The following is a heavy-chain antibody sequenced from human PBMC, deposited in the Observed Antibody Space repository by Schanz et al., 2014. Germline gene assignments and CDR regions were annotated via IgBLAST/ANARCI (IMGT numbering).Heavy chain of an antibody. J-gene: IGHJ4*02. CDR2: INSDGSNT. V-gene: IGHV3-74*01. CDR1: GFSFSDYG. Sequence: VQLVESGGSVVQPGRSLRLSCAGSGFSFSDYGMHWVRQAPGKGLVWVSRINSDGSNTNYADSVKGRFTISRDNAKSSLYLQMSSLRDEDTAIYYCVRDYNWGFDNWGQGTLVTVSS. D-gene: IGHD7-27*01. CDR3: VRDYNWGFDN.